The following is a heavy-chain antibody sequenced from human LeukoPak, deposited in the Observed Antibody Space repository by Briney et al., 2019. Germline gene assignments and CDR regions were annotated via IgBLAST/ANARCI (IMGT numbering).Heavy chain of an antibody. CDR3: ATGWQLWPNFDY. V-gene: IGHV1-24*01. Sequence: ASVKVSCKVSGYTLTELSMHWVRQAPGKGLEWMGGFDPEDGETIYAQKFQGRATMTEDTSTDTAYMELSSLRSEDTAVYYCATGWQLWPNFDYWGQGTLVTVSS. CDR2: FDPEDGET. J-gene: IGHJ4*02. D-gene: IGHD5-18*01. CDR1: GYTLTELS.